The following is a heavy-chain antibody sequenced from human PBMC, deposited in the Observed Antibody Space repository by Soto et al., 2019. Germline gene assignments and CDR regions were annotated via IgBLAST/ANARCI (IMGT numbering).Heavy chain of an antibody. V-gene: IGHV4-34*01. Sequence: SETLSLTCAVYGGSFSGYYWSWIRQPPGKGLEWIGEINHSGSTNYNPSLKSRVTISVDTSKNQFSLKLSSVTAADTAVYYCARDVDTATEGYYYGMDVWGQGTTVTVSS. J-gene: IGHJ6*02. CDR3: ARDVDTATEGYYYGMDV. D-gene: IGHD5-18*01. CDR1: GGSFSGYY. CDR2: INHSGST.